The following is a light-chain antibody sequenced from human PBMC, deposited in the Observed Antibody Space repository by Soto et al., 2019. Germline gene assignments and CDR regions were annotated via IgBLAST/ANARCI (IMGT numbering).Light chain of an antibody. Sequence: AIQVTQSPSSLSASVGDRVTITCRASQDIRGALAWYQQKPGKAPKRLIYDVSTLESGVPSRFSGSGSGTEFTLTISSLQPEDFGTYYCQQFNSYPITFGHGTRLEIK. CDR1: QDIRGA. CDR3: QQFNSYPIT. V-gene: IGKV1-13*02. CDR2: DVS. J-gene: IGKJ5*01.